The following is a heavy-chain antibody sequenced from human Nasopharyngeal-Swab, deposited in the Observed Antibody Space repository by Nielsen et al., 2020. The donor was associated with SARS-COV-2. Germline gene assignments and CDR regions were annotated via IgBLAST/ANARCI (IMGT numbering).Heavy chain of an antibody. J-gene: IGHJ6*02. CDR2: ISSSSSYI. D-gene: IGHD2-15*01. Sequence: GESLKISCAASGFTFDDYGMSWVRQAPGKGLEWVSSISSSSSYIYYADSVKGRFTISRDNAKNSLYLQMNSLRAEDTAVYYCARDPLGFLYYYYGMDVWGQGTTVTVSS. V-gene: IGHV3-21*01. CDR1: GFTFDDYG. CDR3: ARDPLGFLYYYYGMDV.